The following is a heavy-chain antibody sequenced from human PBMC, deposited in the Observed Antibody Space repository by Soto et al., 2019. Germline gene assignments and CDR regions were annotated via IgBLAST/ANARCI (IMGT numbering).Heavy chain of an antibody. V-gene: IGHV3-48*03. CDR1: GFTFSYYE. CDR3: ARDTGRASADL. D-gene: IGHD6-13*01. CDR2: ISHTDRLT. Sequence: EVQLAESGGDLVQPGGSLRLSCIGSGFTFSYYEMNWVRQAPGKGLERVAFISHTDRLTHYPDSVRGRFTISRDNAKNLLYLHMTSLRVEDTAVYYCARDTGRASADLWGQGTLVTVSS. J-gene: IGHJ5*02.